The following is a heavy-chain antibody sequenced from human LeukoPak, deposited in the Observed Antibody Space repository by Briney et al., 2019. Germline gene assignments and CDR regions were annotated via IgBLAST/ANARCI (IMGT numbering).Heavy chain of an antibody. D-gene: IGHD3-10*01. Sequence: SETLSLTCTVSGGSISSGGYYWSWIRQHPGRGLEWIGYIYYSGSTYYNPSLKSRVTISVDTSKNQFSLKLSSVTAADTAVYYCARETWVGITMVRRPHTLPNPRPYGMDVWGQGTMVTVSS. CDR3: ARETWVGITMVRRPHTLPNPRPYGMDV. J-gene: IGHJ6*02. V-gene: IGHV4-31*03. CDR1: GGSISSGGYY. CDR2: IYYSGST.